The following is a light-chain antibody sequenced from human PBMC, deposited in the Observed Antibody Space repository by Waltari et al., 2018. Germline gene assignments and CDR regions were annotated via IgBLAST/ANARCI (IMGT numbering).Light chain of an antibody. Sequence: QSALTQPPSASGSPGQSVAISCTGTSRDVGGYNYVSWYQQHPGKAPKLIIYEVSTRPSGVPDRFSGSKSGNTASLTVSGLQADDEADFYCSSYAGSNDPVVFGGGTKLTVL. V-gene: IGLV2-8*01. CDR2: EVS. CDR3: SSYAGSNDPVV. CDR1: SRDVGGYNY. J-gene: IGLJ2*01.